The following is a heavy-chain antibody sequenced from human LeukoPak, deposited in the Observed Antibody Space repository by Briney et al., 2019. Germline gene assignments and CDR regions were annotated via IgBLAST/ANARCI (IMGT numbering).Heavy chain of an antibody. CDR1: GGSISNYY. J-gene: IGHJ4*02. V-gene: IGHV4-59*08. D-gene: IGHD6-19*01. CDR3: AKYGGSAWVIDY. Sequence: PSETLSLTCTVSGGSISNYYWTWIRQPPGKGLEWIGYIYYTGATSYNPSLKSRVTISVDTSKNQFSLKLTSVTAADTAVYYCAKYGGSAWVIDYWGQGTLVAVSS. CDR2: IYYTGAT.